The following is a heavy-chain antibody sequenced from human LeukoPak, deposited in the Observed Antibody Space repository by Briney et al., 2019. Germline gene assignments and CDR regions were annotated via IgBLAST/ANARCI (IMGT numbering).Heavy chain of an antibody. CDR1: GGSISSSSYY. D-gene: IGHD3-9*01. CDR2: IYYSGST. V-gene: IGHV4-39*07. CDR3: ARGDVRYFDYRGLDY. Sequence: PSETLSLTCTVSGGSISSSSYYWGWIRQPPGKGLEWIGSIYYSGSTYYNPSLKSRVTISVDTSKNQFSLKLSSVTAADTAVYYCARGDVRYFDYRGLDYWGQGTLVTASS. J-gene: IGHJ4*02.